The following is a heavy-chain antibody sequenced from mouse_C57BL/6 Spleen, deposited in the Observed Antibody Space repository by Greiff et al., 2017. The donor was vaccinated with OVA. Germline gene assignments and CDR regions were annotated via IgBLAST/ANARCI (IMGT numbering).Heavy chain of an antibody. CDR1: GFTFSDYY. CDR3: ARALYDFHAMDY. D-gene: IGHD2-3*01. J-gene: IGHJ4*01. CDR2: INYDGSST. Sequence: DVKLVESEGGLVQPGSSMKLSCTASGFTFSDYYMAWVRQVPEKGLEWVANINYDGSSTYYLDSLKSRFIISRDNAKNILYLQMSSLKSEDTATYYCARALYDFHAMDYWGQGTSVTVSS. V-gene: IGHV5-16*01.